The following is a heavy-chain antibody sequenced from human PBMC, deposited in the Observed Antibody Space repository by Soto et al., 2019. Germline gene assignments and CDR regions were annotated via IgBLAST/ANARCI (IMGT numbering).Heavy chain of an antibody. Sequence: SESLSLTCAVYGGSFSGYYWSWIRQPPRKGLEKIGEINHSRSTNYNPSLKSRVTISVDTSKNQFSLKLSSVTAADTAVYYCARVHYYDSSGYYYPGFDPWGQGTLVTVSS. V-gene: IGHV4-34*01. CDR1: GGSFSGYY. CDR2: INHSRST. CDR3: ARVHYYDSSGYYYPGFDP. J-gene: IGHJ5*02. D-gene: IGHD3-22*01.